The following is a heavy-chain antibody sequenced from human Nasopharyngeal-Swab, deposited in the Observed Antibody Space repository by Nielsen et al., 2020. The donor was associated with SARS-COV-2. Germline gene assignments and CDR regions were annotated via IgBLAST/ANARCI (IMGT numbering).Heavy chain of an antibody. D-gene: IGHD6-13*01. CDR2: IWYDGSNK. CDR3: ARERYSSSWYFDY. Sequence: GGSLRLSCAASGFTFSSYGMHWVRQAPGKGLEWVAVIWYDGSNKYYADSVKGRFTISRDNSKNTLYLQMNSLRAEDTAVYYCARERYSSSWYFDYWGQGTLVTVSP. J-gene: IGHJ4*02. CDR1: GFTFSSYG. V-gene: IGHV3-33*01.